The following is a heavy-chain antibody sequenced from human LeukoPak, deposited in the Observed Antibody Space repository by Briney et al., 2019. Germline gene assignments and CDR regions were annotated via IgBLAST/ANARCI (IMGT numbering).Heavy chain of an antibody. J-gene: IGHJ4*02. Sequence: GGSLRLSCVASGFSFSPYWMHWVRQAPGNGLVWVSRIDRDVSTTDYADSVEGRFTISRDNAKNTLFLQFNSLRADDTALYHCARDPSSWKGYFDYWGQGSLVTVSS. D-gene: IGHD1-1*01. CDR2: IDRDVSTT. V-gene: IGHV3-74*01. CDR1: GFSFSPYW. CDR3: ARDPSSWKGYFDY.